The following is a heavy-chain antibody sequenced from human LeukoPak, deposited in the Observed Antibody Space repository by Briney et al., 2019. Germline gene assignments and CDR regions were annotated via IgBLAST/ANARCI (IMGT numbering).Heavy chain of an antibody. Sequence: GGSLRLSCAASGFTFSDYSMNWVRQAPGKGLEWISYIGIDSGNTNYADSVKGRFTISGDKAKNSLYLQMNSLRVEDTAIYYCARPVGNSGIDFWGQGTLVTVSS. CDR3: ARPVGNSGIDF. CDR2: IGIDSGNT. D-gene: IGHD1-26*01. V-gene: IGHV3-48*01. J-gene: IGHJ4*02. CDR1: GFTFSDYS.